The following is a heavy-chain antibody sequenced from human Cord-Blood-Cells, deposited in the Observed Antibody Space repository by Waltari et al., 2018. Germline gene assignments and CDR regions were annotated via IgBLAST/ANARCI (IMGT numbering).Heavy chain of an antibody. CDR1: GGSISSGGYY. V-gene: IGHV4-31*03. J-gene: IGHJ3*02. CDR2: IYYIGST. CDR3: ARGDSSSWYGAFDI. Sequence: QVQLQESGPGLVKPSQTLSLTCTVSGGSISSGGYYWSWIRQHPGKGLEWIGYIYYIGSTYYNPSLKSRVTISVDTSKNQFSLKRSSVTAADTAVYYCARGDSSSWYGAFDIWGQGTMVTVSS. D-gene: IGHD6-13*01.